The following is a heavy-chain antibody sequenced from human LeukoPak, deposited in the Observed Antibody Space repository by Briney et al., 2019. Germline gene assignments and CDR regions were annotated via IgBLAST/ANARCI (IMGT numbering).Heavy chain of an antibody. V-gene: IGHV4-39*07. Sequence: SETLSLTCTVSGGSISSSSYYWGWIRQPPGKGLEWIGSIYYSGSTYYNPSLKSRVTISVDTSKNQFSLKLSSVTAADTAVYYCARDQIVGATYWFDPWGQGTLVTVSS. D-gene: IGHD1-26*01. J-gene: IGHJ5*02. CDR1: GGSISSSSYY. CDR3: ARDQIVGATYWFDP. CDR2: IYYSGST.